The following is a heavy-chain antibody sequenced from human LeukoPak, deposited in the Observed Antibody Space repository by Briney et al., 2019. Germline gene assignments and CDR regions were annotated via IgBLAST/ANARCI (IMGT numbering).Heavy chain of an antibody. V-gene: IGHV4-34*01. Sequence: SETLSLTCAVYGGPFSGYYWSWIRQPPGKGLEWIGEINHSGSTNYNPSLKSRVTISVDTSKNQFSLKLSSVTAADTAVYYCARVDVTMVRGVADHYYYYGMDVWGKGTTVTVSS. CDR3: ARVDVTMVRGVADHYYYYGMDV. D-gene: IGHD3-10*01. CDR1: GGPFSGYY. CDR2: INHSGST. J-gene: IGHJ6*04.